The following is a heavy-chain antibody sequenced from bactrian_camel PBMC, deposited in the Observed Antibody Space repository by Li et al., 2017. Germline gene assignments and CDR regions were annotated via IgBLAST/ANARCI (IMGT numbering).Heavy chain of an antibody. V-gene: IGHV3S53*01. CDR3: AADVDPCVVVSDTFIKIGY. CDR2: MDSDGSV. CDR1: NEPHFKV. J-gene: IGHJ6*01. D-gene: IGHD2*01. Sequence: HVQLVESGGGSVEVGGSLRLSCTASRNEPHFKVMAWSRRAPGKEREGVAVMDSDGSVTYADSVKGRFSISRDNSKNTLYLQMNALSPEDTAMYYCAADVDPCVVVSDTFIKIGYWSQGTQVTVS.